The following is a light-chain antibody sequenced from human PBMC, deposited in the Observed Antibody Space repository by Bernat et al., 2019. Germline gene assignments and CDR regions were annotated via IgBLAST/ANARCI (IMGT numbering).Light chain of an antibody. V-gene: IGKV1-8*01. CDR1: QGISGY. CDR3: QQYYSYPPKT. CDR2: AAS. Sequence: AIRMTQSPSSFSASTGDRVTITCRASQGISGYLAWYQQKPGKAPKLLIYAASTLQSGVPSRFSGSGSGTDFTLTISCLQSEDFATYYCQQYYSYPPKTFGQGTKVEIK. J-gene: IGKJ1*01.